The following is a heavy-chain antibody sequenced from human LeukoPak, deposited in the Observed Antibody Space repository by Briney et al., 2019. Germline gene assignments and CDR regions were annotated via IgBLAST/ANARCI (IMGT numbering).Heavy chain of an antibody. CDR1: GYTFTSYG. CDR3: ARGATYVYYYDSSDRQDAFDI. V-gene: IGHV1-18*01. D-gene: IGHD3-22*01. J-gene: IGHJ3*02. CDR2: ISAYNGNT. Sequence: ASVKVSCKASGYTFTSYGISWVRQAPGQGLEWMGWISAYNGNTNYAQKLQGRVTMTTDTSTSTAYMELRSLRSEDTAVYYCARGATYVYYYDSSDRQDAFDIWGQGTMVTVSS.